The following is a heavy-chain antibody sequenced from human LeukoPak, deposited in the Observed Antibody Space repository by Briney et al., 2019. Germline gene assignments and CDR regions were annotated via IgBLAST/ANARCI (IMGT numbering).Heavy chain of an antibody. D-gene: IGHD3-16*01. CDR3: ARLILAEGSATNWFDP. J-gene: IGHJ5*02. CDR1: GYFISSDYF. CDR2: IYHSGST. V-gene: IGHV4-38-2*02. Sequence: PSETLSLTCTVSGYFISSDYFWGWIRQPPGKGLEWIGSIYHSGSTYYNPSLKSRVTISVDTSKNQFSLKLSSVTAADTAVYYCARLILAEGSATNWFDPWGQGTLVTVSS.